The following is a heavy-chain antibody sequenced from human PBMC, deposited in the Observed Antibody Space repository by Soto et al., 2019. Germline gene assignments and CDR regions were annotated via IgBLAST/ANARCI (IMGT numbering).Heavy chain of an antibody. D-gene: IGHD6-19*01. J-gene: IGHJ4*02. CDR1: GYTFTSYA. Sequence: ASVKVSCKASGYTFTSYAMHWVRQAPGQRLEWMGWINAGNGNTKYSQKFQGRVTITRDTSARTAYMELSSLRSEDTAVYYCARDPPLIAVAGRFVDYWGQGTLVTVSS. CDR3: ARDPPLIAVAGRFVDY. V-gene: IGHV1-3*01. CDR2: INAGNGNT.